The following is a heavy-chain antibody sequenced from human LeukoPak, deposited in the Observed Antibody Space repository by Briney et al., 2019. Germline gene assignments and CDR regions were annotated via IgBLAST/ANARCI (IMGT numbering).Heavy chain of an antibody. V-gene: IGHV4-4*02. D-gene: IGHD3-10*01. Sequence: PSETLSLTCAVSGGSISSSHWWTWVRQPPGKGLEWIAEIYHAGNIKYNPSLKSRVTISVDKSKNQFSLKLRSVTAADTAVYYCARNRWGSDYNAPHDYYYMDVWGKGTTVTVSS. J-gene: IGHJ6*03. CDR2: IYHAGNI. CDR1: GGSISSSHW. CDR3: ARNRWGSDYNAPHDYYYMDV.